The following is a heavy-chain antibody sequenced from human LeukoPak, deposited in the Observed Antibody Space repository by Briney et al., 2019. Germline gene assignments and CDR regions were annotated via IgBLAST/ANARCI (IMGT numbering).Heavy chain of an antibody. V-gene: IGHV3-30*18. D-gene: IGHD4-17*01. CDR2: ISYDGSNK. J-gene: IGHJ4*02. CDR3: AKDWDGDEGY. CDR1: GFTFSSYG. Sequence: GGSLRLSCAASGFTFSSYGMHRVRQAPGKGLEWVAVISYDGSNKYYADSVKGRFTISRDNSKKTLYLQMNSLRAEDTAVYYCAKDWDGDEGYWGQGTLVTVSS.